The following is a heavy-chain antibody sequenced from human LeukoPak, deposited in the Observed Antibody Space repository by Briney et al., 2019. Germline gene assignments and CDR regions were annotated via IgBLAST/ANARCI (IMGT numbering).Heavy chain of an antibody. V-gene: IGHV3-74*01. CDR3: SRAGSYRFDY. J-gene: IGHJ4*02. Sequence: GGSLRLSCAASGFTFSTSWMHWVRQGQGKGPVWVSRMNSDGRTIDYADSVKGRFIISRDNAKNTLYLQMNSLRAEDTAVYYCSRAGSYRFDYWGQGTLVTVSS. CDR1: GFTFSTSW. CDR2: MNSDGRTI. D-gene: IGHD3-16*02.